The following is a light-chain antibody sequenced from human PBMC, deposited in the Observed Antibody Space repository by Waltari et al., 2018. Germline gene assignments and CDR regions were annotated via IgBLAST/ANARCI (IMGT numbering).Light chain of an antibody. CDR2: DVS. CDR3: SSYTTSSTVV. J-gene: IGLJ3*02. V-gene: IGLV2-14*03. Sequence: QSALTQPASVSGSPGQSITISCTGTSRDVGGYDFVSRYQQHLGKAPKLIIYDVSNRPSGVSNRFSGSKSGKTASLTISGLQADDEADYYCSSYTTSSTVVFGGGTKLTVL. CDR1: SRDVGGYDF.